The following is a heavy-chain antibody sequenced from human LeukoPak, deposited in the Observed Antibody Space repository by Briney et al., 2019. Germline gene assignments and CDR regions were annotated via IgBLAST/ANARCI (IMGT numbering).Heavy chain of an antibody. CDR2: IYTSGST. D-gene: IGHD3-3*01. CDR3: ARETIFGVEFDY. CDR1: GGSISNYY. V-gene: IGHV4-4*07. J-gene: IGHJ4*02. Sequence: SETLSLTCTVSGGSISNYYWSWLRQPAGKGLEWIGRIYTSGSTNYNPSLKSRTTMSVDTSKNQFSLKLSSVTAADTAVYYCARETIFGVEFDYWGQGTLVTVSS.